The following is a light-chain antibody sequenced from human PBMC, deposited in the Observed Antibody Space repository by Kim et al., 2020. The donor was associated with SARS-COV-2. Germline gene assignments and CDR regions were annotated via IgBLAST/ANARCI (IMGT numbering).Light chain of an antibody. CDR1: KLGDKY. CDR3: QAWDSSTGGV. CDR2: QDS. J-gene: IGLJ2*01. Sequence: SYELTQPPSVSVSPGQTASITCSGDKLGDKYACWYQQKPGQSPVLVIYQDSKRPSGIPERFSGSNSGNTATLTISGTQAMDEADYCCQAWDSSTGGVFGGGTKLTVL. V-gene: IGLV3-1*01.